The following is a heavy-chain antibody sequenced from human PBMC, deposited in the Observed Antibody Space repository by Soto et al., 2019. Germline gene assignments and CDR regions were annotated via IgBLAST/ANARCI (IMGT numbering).Heavy chain of an antibody. V-gene: IGHV1-8*01. D-gene: IGHD3-9*01. Sequence: ASVKVSCKASGYTFNSYDINWVRQATGQGLEWMGWMNPNSGNTGYAQKFQGRVTMTRNTSISTAYMELSSLRSEDTAVYYCAREYYDILTGYYSGYYYYMDVWGKGTTVTVSS. CDR3: AREYYDILTGYYSGYYYYMDV. CDR1: GYTFNSYD. J-gene: IGHJ6*03. CDR2: MNPNSGNT.